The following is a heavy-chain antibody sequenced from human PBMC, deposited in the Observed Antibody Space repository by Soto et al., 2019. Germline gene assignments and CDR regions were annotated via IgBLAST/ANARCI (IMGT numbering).Heavy chain of an antibody. Sequence: PGGSLRLSCAASGFTFSTYSMNWVRQAPGKGLEWVANIKQDGSEKYYVDSVKGRFTISRDNAKNSLYLQMNSLRAEDTAVYYCARDVQLWLPVYYYGMDVWGQGTTVTVSS. D-gene: IGHD5-18*01. CDR1: GFTFSTYS. CDR2: IKQDGSEK. J-gene: IGHJ6*02. CDR3: ARDVQLWLPVYYYGMDV. V-gene: IGHV3-7*01.